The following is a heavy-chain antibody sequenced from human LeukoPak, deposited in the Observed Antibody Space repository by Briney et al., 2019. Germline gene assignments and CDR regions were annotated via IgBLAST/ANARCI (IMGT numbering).Heavy chain of an antibody. CDR3: AGEYSSSSYFDY. J-gene: IGHJ4*02. V-gene: IGHV4-39*01. Sequence: PSETLSLTCTVSGDSMSNYYWGWIRQPPGKGLEWIGNIYYFGSTYYNPSLKSRVTISVDTSKNQFSLKLSSVTATDTAVYYCAGEYSSSSYFDYWGQGTLVTVSS. D-gene: IGHD6-6*01. CDR1: GDSMSNYY. CDR2: IYYFGST.